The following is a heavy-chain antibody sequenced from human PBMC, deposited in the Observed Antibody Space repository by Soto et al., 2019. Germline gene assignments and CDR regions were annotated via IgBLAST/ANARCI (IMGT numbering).Heavy chain of an antibody. CDR1: GYTFTSFH. CDR2: INPTTNRA. CDR3: AREALHYYNGMDV. J-gene: IGHJ6*02. V-gene: IGHV1-46*01. Sequence: ASVKVSCKASGYTFTSFHMHWERQAPGQGLEWLGVINPTTNRATYSQNLQGRVTMTRDTSTSTVYMELNSLRSEDTAVYFCAREALHYYNGMDVWGQGTPVTVSS.